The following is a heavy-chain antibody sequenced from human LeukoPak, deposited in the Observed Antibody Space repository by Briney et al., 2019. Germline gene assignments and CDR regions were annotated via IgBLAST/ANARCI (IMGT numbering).Heavy chain of an antibody. V-gene: IGHV3-11*01. D-gene: IGHD4-23*01. CDR3: AREEYGGNIFDC. CDR1: GSTLSDYY. Sequence: PGGSLRLSCASPGSTLSDYYVNWIRQAPGKGLEGVSQINNTGYSKYYADSVKGRFTISRDNFKDSVSLQMNSLRVAGSGMYYCAREEYGGNIFDCWGQGMLVT. CDR2: INNTGYSK. J-gene: IGHJ4*02.